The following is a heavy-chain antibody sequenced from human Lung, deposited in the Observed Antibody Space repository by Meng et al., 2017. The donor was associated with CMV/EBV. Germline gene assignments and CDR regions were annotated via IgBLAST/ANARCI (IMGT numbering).Heavy chain of an antibody. Sequence: QAQVVQSGGEVKKPGASVKVSWKASGYTFTNYGITWVRQAPGQGLEWMGWISAYNGNTNYAQTLQGRLTMTTDTSTSTAYMELRSLRSDDTAVYYCARVEVGITSGDYWGQGTLVTVSS. D-gene: IGHD1-26*01. CDR2: ISAYNGNT. CDR1: GYTFTNYG. J-gene: IGHJ4*02. V-gene: IGHV1-18*01. CDR3: ARVEVGITSGDY.